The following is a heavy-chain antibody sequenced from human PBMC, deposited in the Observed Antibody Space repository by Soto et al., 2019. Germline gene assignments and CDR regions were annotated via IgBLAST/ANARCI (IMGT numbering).Heavy chain of an antibody. CDR3: ARGGHVVVVTAALYY. D-gene: IGHD2-21*02. J-gene: IGHJ4*02. V-gene: IGHV1-46*04. CDR1: GDTFTDYY. Sequence: QVQLMQSGAEVKKPGASVKVSCKASGDTFTDYYIHWVRQAPGQGLEWMGTVNPSGGHTTYAQHLLGRVTMTRDTSTSTLYMEMTSLTSDDTAVYYCARGGHVVVVTAALYYWGQGTLVTVSS. CDR2: VNPSGGHT.